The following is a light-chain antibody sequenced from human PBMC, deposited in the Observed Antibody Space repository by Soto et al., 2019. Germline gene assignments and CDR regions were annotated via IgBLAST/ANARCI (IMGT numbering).Light chain of an antibody. CDR1: SSDIGTYNL. J-gene: IGLJ2*01. V-gene: IGLV2-23*02. CDR3: CSYGGTDTWV. CDR2: EVS. Sequence: QSVLSQPASVSGSPGQSITISCTGSSSDIGTYNLVSWYQHHPGKAPKLMIYEVSLRPSGISYRFSASKSGNTASLTIPGLLAEDEADYHCCSYGGTDTWVFGGGTKLTVL.